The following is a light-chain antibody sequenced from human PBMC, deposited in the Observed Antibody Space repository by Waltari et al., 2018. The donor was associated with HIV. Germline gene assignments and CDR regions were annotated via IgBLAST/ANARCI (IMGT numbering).Light chain of an antibody. Sequence: IVMTQSPLSLSVTPGEPASISCTSNQSLLHSSGYNFLDWYMQKPGQSPQVLNYLAYNRASGVPARFSGSGSATDFTLKISRVEAEDVGFYYCMQGLQIPLTFGGGTKVEIK. V-gene: IGKV2-28*01. CDR3: MQGLQIPLT. J-gene: IGKJ4*01. CDR1: QSLLHSSGYNF. CDR2: LAY.